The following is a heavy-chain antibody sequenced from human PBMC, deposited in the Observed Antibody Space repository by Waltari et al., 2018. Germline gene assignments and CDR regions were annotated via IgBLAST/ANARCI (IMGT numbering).Heavy chain of an antibody. CDR2: IDPSDSYT. Sequence: EVQLVQSGAEVKKPGESLRISCKGSGYSFTSYWISWVRQMPGKGLEWMGGIDPSDSYTHYSPAFQGHVTISADKSISTAYLQWSSLKASDTAMYYCARQEIAAAGIAVYWGQGTLVTVSS. CDR1: GYSFTSYW. J-gene: IGHJ4*02. D-gene: IGHD6-13*01. V-gene: IGHV5-10-1*03. CDR3: ARQEIAAAGIAVY.